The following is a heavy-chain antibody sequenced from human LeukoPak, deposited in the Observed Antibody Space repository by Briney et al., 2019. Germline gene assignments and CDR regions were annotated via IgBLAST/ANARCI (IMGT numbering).Heavy chain of an antibody. J-gene: IGHJ3*02. D-gene: IGHD3-10*01. CDR1: GGSISSSNW. V-gene: IGHV4-4*02. CDR2: IYHSGST. Sequence: SETLSLTCAVSGGSISSSNWWSWVRQPPGKGLEWIGEIYHSGSTNYNPSLKSRVTISVDTSKNQFSLKLSSVTAADTAVYYCARHVGRGHYYGSGSYASPHWAFDIWGQGTMVTVSS. CDR3: ARHVGRGHYYGSGSYASPHWAFDI.